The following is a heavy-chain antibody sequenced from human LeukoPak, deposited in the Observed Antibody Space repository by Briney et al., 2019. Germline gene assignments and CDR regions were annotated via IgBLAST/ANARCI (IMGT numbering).Heavy chain of an antibody. J-gene: IGHJ4*02. CDR2: ISGSGDST. D-gene: IGHD2-2*01. Sequence: GGSLRLSCAASGFSISGYAMSWVRQAPGKGLEWVSGISGSGDSTYYADSVKGRFTISRDNFKNTLLLQMHSLRAEDTAVYYCAKGGAGYCSSTSCLYYFDYWGQGTLVTVST. CDR1: GFSISGYA. CDR3: AKGGAGYCSSTSCLYYFDY. V-gene: IGHV3-23*01.